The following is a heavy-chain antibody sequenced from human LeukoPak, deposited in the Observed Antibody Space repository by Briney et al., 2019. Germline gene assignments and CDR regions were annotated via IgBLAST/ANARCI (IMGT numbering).Heavy chain of an antibody. CDR3: ARAIDYYDSSGNPWGYYFDY. CDR2: IHYSGGT. V-gene: IGHV4-59*01. D-gene: IGHD3-22*01. J-gene: IGHJ4*02. Sequence: SETLSLTCTVSGGSISGYYWSWIRQPPGQGLEYIGYIHYSGGTNYNPSLKSRVTISLDTSKNQFSLKLSSVTAADTAVYYCARAIDYYDSSGNPWGYYFDYWGQGTLVTVSS. CDR1: GGSISGYY.